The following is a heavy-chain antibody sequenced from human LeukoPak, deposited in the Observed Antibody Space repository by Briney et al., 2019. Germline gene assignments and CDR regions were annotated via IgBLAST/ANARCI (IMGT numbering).Heavy chain of an antibody. CDR2: INAGNGNT. CDR3: ARARGGLYCSGGSCFQEWYWFDP. V-gene: IGHV1-3*01. J-gene: IGHJ5*02. Sequence: ASVTVSCTASGYTFTSYAMHWVRQAPGQRLEWMGWINAGNGNTKYSQKFQGRVTITRDTSASTAYMELSSLRSEDTAVYYCARARGGLYCSGGSCFQEWYWFDPWGQGTLVTVSS. D-gene: IGHD2-15*01. CDR1: GYTFTSYA.